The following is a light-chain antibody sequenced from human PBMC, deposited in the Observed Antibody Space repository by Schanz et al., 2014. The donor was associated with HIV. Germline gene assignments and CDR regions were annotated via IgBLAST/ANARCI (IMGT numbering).Light chain of an antibody. J-gene: IGLJ2*01. V-gene: IGLV1-40*01. CDR3: AAWDDSLSNSGVV. CDR2: ANS. Sequence: QSVLTQPPSVSGAPGQRVTISCTGSSSNIGSVYDVHWYQQLPGTAPKHLIFANSDRPSGVPDRFSGSKSGTSASLAISGLQSEDEADYYCAAWDDSLSNSGVVFGGGTKLTVL. CDR1: SSNIGSVYD.